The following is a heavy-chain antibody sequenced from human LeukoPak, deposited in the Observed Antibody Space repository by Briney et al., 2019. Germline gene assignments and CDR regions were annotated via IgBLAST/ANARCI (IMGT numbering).Heavy chain of an antibody. D-gene: IGHD3-22*01. CDR1: GFPFSDFH. V-gene: IGHV3-11*04. Sequence: GRSLRLSCVGAGFPFSDFHMSWIGQVLGKGLDWDSYVTSGGGFKYYADSVKGRFSISRDDSKNSVFLQMNSLRVEDTAVYYCARVRPGSSGSYYRTSWGQGTLVTVSS. CDR3: ARVRPGSSGSYYRTS. CDR2: VTSGGGFK. J-gene: IGHJ4*02.